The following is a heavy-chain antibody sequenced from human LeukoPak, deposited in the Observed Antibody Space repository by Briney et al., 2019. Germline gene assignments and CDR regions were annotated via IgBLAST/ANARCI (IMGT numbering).Heavy chain of an antibody. CDR1: EFTFSSYA. Sequence: PGGSLRLSCAASEFTFSSYAMSWVRQAPGKGLEWVSAISGSGGSTYYADSVKGRFTISRDNSKDTLYLQMNSLRAEDTAVYYCAKPDRITMVRGVIIYPDYWGQGTLVTVSS. J-gene: IGHJ4*02. CDR3: AKPDRITMVRGVIIYPDY. V-gene: IGHV3-23*01. CDR2: ISGSGGST. D-gene: IGHD3-10*01.